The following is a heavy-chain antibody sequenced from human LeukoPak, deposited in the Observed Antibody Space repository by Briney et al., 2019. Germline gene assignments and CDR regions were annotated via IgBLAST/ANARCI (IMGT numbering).Heavy chain of an antibody. Sequence: SETLSLTCIVTGGSISSYYRSWIRQPPGQGLEWFGYIYYSGPTTTSPPRNSPVTISADTSKTQFSLKLSSVTAADTAVYYCARHLTMVRGVSYYYYGMDVWGQGTTVTVSS. D-gene: IGHD3-10*01. CDR3: ARHLTMVRGVSYYYYGMDV. V-gene: IGHV4-59*01. CDR1: GGSISSYY. CDR2: IYYSGPT. J-gene: IGHJ6*02.